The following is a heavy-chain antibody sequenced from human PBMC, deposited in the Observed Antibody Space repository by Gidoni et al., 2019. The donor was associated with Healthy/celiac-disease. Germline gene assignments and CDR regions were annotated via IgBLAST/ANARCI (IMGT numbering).Heavy chain of an antibody. D-gene: IGHD6-13*01. CDR1: GFTFSSYG. Sequence: QVQLVESGGGVVQPGRSLRLSCAASGFTFSSYGMHWVRQAPGKGLEWVAVISYDGSNKYYADSVKGRFTISRDNSKNTLYLQMNSLRAEDTAVYYCAKVVEYSSSWYEGGFDYWGQGTLVTVSS. CDR2: ISYDGSNK. J-gene: IGHJ4*02. V-gene: IGHV3-30*18. CDR3: AKVVEYSSSWYEGGFDY.